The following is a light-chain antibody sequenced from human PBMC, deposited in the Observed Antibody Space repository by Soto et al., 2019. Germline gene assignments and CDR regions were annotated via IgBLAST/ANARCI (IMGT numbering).Light chain of an antibody. V-gene: IGKV3-15*01. Sequence: EIVMTQSPATLSVSPGERATLSCRASQRVSRKLAWYQQKPGQPPRLLIYDASTRATGVPARFGGSGSGTEFALTISGLQPDDFASYYRQQYNSYPITFGQGTRLEIK. J-gene: IGKJ5*01. CDR3: QQYNSYPIT. CDR2: DAS. CDR1: QRVSRK.